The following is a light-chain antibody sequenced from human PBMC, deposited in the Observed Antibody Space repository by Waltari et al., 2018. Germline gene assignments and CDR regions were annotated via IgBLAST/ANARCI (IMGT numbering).Light chain of an antibody. CDR3: MQGTHWPT. CDR2: KVS. J-gene: IGKJ4*01. Sequence: DVVMTQSPLSLPVTLGQPASISCRSSQSFVHSDGNTYVNWFQQRPGQSPRRLIYKVSNRDSGVPDRFSGSGSGTDFTLKISRVEAEDVGVYYCMQGTHWPTFGGGTKVEIK. CDR1: QSFVHSDGNTY. V-gene: IGKV2-30*02.